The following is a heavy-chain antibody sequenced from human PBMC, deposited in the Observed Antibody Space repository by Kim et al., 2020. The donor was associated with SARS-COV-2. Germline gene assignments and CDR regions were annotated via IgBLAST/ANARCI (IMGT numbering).Heavy chain of an antibody. CDR3: TRENWGSADY. J-gene: IGHJ4*02. V-gene: IGHV3-74*01. D-gene: IGHD7-27*01. CDR2: TA. Sequence: TATYAASLQGRVTVSRDNAKNTVFLQMNSLRAEDTAVYYCTRENWGSADYWGQGTLVTVSS.